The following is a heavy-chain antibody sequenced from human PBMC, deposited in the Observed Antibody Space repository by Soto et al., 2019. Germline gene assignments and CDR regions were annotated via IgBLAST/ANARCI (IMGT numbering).Heavy chain of an antibody. CDR3: ARVKYYDFWSGYRGSHTGNYYYYGMDV. CDR2: IIPIFGTA. CDR1: GGTFSSYA. Sequence: QVQLVQSGAEVKKPGSSVKVSCKASGGTFSSYAISWVRQSPGQGLEWMGGIIPIFGTANYAQKFQGRVTITADEATSTDYMELSSLRSEDTAVYYCARVKYYDFWSGYRGSHTGNYYYYGMDVWGQGTTVTVSS. V-gene: IGHV1-69*01. D-gene: IGHD3-3*01. J-gene: IGHJ6*02.